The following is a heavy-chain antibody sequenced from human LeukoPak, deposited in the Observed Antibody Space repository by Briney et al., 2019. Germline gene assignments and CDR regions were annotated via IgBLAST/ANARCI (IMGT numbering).Heavy chain of an antibody. CDR2: IKQDGSEK. CDR3: ARESFAARWD. V-gene: IGHV3-7*01. Sequence: GGSLRLSCAASRFTFSSYSMNWVRQAPGKGLEWVANIKQDGSEKYYVDSVKGRFTISRDNAKNSLYLQMNSLRAEDTAVYYCARESFAARWDWGQGTLVTVSS. J-gene: IGHJ4*02. D-gene: IGHD6-6*01. CDR1: RFTFSSYS.